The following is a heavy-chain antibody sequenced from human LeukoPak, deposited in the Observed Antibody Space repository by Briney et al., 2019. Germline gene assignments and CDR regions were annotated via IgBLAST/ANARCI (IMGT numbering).Heavy chain of an antibody. D-gene: IGHD6-13*01. J-gene: IGHJ5*02. Sequence: ASVKVSCKASGYTFTGYYMHWVRQAPGQGLEWMGWINPNSGGTNYAQKFQGRVTMTRDTSISTAYMELSSLRSEDTAVYYCARGLGIAAAATSGRNWFDPWGQGTLVTVSS. V-gene: IGHV1-2*02. CDR2: INPNSGGT. CDR3: ARGLGIAAAATSGRNWFDP. CDR1: GYTFTGYY.